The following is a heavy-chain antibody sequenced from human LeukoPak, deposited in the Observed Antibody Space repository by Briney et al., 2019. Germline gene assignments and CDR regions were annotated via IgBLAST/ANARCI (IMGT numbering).Heavy chain of an antibody. CDR1: GFTFSSYS. J-gene: IGHJ2*01. CDR3: ARSPLGWGYWYFDL. CDR2: ISSSSSYI. D-gene: IGHD3-16*01. Sequence: GGSLRLSCAASGFTFSSYSMNWVRQAPGKGLEWVSSISSSSSYIYYADSVKGRFTISRDNAKNSLYLQMNSLRAEDTAVYYCARSPLGWGYWYFDLWGRGTLVTVSS. V-gene: IGHV3-21*01.